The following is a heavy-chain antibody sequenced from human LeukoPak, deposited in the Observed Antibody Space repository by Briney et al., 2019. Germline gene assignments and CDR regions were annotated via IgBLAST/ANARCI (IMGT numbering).Heavy chain of an antibody. D-gene: IGHD2/OR15-2a*01. V-gene: IGHV4-4*02. J-gene: IGHJ1*01. CDR2: SHRGGST. Sequence: SGTLSITCAVSGDSINSHEWWTWVRQPPGKGLEWIGESHRGGSTNYNPSLKSRVTILIDKSKNQFSLELTSVSAADTAMYYCATRIRSSPLWGQGTLVTVSS. CDR3: ATRIRSSPL. CDR1: GDSINSHEW.